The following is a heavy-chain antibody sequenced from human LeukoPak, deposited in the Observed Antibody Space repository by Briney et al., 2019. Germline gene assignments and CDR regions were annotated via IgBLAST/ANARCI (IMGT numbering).Heavy chain of an antibody. CDR2: ISGSGGST. Sequence: GGSLRLSCAASRVTFISYAMSWVRQAPGKGLEWVSAISGSGGSTYYADSVKGRFTISIDNSKNTLYLQMNSLRAEDTAVYYCAKLSPRGSEVVVITSFDYWGQGTLVTVSS. D-gene: IGHD3-22*01. V-gene: IGHV3-23*01. J-gene: IGHJ4*02. CDR3: AKLSPRGSEVVVITSFDY. CDR1: RVTFISYA.